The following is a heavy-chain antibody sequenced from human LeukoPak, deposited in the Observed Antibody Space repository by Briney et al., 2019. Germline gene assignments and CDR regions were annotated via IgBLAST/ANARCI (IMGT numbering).Heavy chain of an antibody. D-gene: IGHD2-2*02. CDR1: GFTVSSNY. CDR2: IYSGGST. J-gene: IGHJ6*03. Sequence: GGSLRLSCAASGFTVSSNYMSWVRQAPGKGLEWVSVIYSGGSTYYADSVKGRFTISRDNSKNTLYLQMNSLRAEDTAVYYCARALREYCSSTSCYRGDYYYMDVWGKGTTVTVSS. V-gene: IGHV3-53*01. CDR3: ARALREYCSSTSCYRGDYYYMDV.